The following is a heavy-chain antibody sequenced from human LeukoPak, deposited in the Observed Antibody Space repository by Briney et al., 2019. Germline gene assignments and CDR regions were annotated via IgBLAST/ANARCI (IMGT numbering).Heavy chain of an antibody. D-gene: IGHD3-22*01. CDR1: GYTFTSYG. V-gene: IGHV1-18*01. J-gene: IGHJ4*02. Sequence: ASVKVSCKASGYTFTSYGISWVRQAPGQGLEWMGWISAYNGNTNYAQKLQGRVTMTTDTSTSTAYMELRSLRSDDTAVYYCAREEYYYDSSAPVSLDYWGQGTLVTVS. CDR2: ISAYNGNT. CDR3: AREEYYYDSSAPVSLDY.